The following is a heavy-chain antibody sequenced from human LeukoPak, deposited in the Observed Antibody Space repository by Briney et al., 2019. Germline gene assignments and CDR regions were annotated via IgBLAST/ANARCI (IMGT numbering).Heavy chain of an antibody. Sequence: GGSLRLSCAASGFDFSSYWMTWVRQAPGKGLEWVSAISGSGGSTYYADSVKGRFTISRDNSKNTLYLQMNSLRAEDTAVYYCAKSGSFVSGFDYWGQGTLVTVSS. V-gene: IGHV3-23*01. CDR1: GFDFSSYW. J-gene: IGHJ4*02. CDR3: AKSGSFVSGFDY. CDR2: ISGSGGST. D-gene: IGHD1-26*01.